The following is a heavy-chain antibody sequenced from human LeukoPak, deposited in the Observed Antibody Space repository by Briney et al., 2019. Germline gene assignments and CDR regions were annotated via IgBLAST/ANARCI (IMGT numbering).Heavy chain of an antibody. J-gene: IGHJ6*02. CDR2: IYYSGST. V-gene: IGHV4-39*01. CDR1: GGSISSSSYY. D-gene: IGHD3-3*01. Sequence: PSETLSLTCTVSGGSISSSSYYWGWIRQPPGKGLEWIGSIYYSGSTYYNPSLKSRVTISVDTSKNQFSLKLSSVTAADTAVYYCARAGYRNDFWSGYYPPNYYYGMDVWGQGTTVTVSS. CDR3: ARAGYRNDFWSGYYPPNYYYGMDV.